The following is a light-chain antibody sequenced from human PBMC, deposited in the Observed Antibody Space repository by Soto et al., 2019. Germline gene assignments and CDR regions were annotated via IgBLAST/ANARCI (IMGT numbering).Light chain of an antibody. J-gene: IGKJ3*01. Sequence: DIQMTQSPSSLSASVGDRVSITCRASQSIRSHLNWYQQKAGKAPKVLIYAASSLQGGVPSRFSGSGSGTDFTLTIKSLQPEDFATYHCQQSFSSPFTFGPGTKVDIK. CDR1: QSIRSH. CDR3: QQSFSSPFT. V-gene: IGKV1-39*01. CDR2: AAS.